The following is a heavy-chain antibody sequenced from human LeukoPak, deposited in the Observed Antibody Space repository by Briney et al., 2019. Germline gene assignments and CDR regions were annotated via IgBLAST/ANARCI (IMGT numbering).Heavy chain of an antibody. J-gene: IGHJ4*02. CDR1: GDSISSYY. Sequence: PSETLSLTCTVSGDSISSYYWIWIRQPPGKGLEWVGSIYDSGSTKYNPSLKSRVTISGDTSKNQFSLKLNSVTAADTAVYYCARVTILRPATGIDYWGQGTLVTVSS. D-gene: IGHD2-15*01. CDR2: IYDSGST. CDR3: ARVTILRPATGIDY. V-gene: IGHV4-59*01.